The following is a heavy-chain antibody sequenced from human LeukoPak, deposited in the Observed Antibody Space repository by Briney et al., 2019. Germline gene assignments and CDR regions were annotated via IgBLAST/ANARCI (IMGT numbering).Heavy chain of an antibody. J-gene: IGHJ4*02. CDR3: ATEYGSSGTYFDY. Sequence: ASVKVSCKASAGTISTYGFTWVRQAPGQGLEWMGRIIPILDTPNYAQKFQGRVTITADISSNTVYMELISLRSEDTAVYYCATEYGSSGTYFDYWGQGTLVTVSS. D-gene: IGHD3-22*01. V-gene: IGHV1-69*04. CDR2: IIPILDTP. CDR1: AGTISTYG.